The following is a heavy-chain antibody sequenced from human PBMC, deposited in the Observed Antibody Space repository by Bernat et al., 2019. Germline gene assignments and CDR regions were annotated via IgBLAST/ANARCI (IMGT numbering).Heavy chain of an antibody. CDR3: ARRRSDRHWFDP. Sequence: QLQLQESGPGLVKPSETLSLTCIVSGGSISSHDDYWALIRQPPGKGLEWIGSIFYTGSTYYNPSLKSRLTMSVDTSKNQFSLQLSSVTATDTAVYYCARRRSDRHWFDPWGQGTLVTVSS. CDR2: IFYTGST. D-gene: IGHD6-19*01. J-gene: IGHJ5*02. V-gene: IGHV4-39*01. CDR1: GGSISSHDDY.